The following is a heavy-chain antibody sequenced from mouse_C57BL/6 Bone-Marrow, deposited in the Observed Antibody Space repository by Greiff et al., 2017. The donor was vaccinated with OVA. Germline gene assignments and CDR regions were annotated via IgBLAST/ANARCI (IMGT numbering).Heavy chain of an antibody. V-gene: IGHV6-3*01. CDR1: GFTFSNYW. J-gene: IGHJ2*01. CDR3: TDDYGDD. Sequence: EVKLVESGGGLVQPGGSMKLSCVASGFTFSNYWMHWVRQSPEQGLEWVGQIRFKYDNYATHYAESVKERFTISREESKSSVYLQMNNVRAEDTGIYYCTDDYGDDWGQGTTLTVSS. D-gene: IGHD2-4*01. CDR2: IRFKYDNYAT.